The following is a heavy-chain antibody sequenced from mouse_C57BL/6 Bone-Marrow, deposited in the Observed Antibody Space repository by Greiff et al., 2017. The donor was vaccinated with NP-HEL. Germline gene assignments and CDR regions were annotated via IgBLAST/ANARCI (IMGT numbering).Heavy chain of an antibody. CDR2: IYPRSGNT. J-gene: IGHJ4*01. D-gene: IGHD2-3*01. Sequence: LVESGAELARPGASVKLSCKASGYTFTSYGISWVKQRTGQGLEWIGEIYPRSGNTYYNEKFKGKATLTADKSSSTAYMELRSLTSEDSAVYFCARNYDGYYAYAMDYWGQGTSVTVSS. V-gene: IGHV1-81*01. CDR3: ARNYDGYYAYAMDY. CDR1: GYTFTSYG.